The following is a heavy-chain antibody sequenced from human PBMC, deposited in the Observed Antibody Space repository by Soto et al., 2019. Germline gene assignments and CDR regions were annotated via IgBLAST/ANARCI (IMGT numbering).Heavy chain of an antibody. D-gene: IGHD3-3*01. CDR1: GFTFSSYA. V-gene: IGHV3-64D*06. CDR3: VKGSVLDLNSFFDY. J-gene: IGHJ4*02. Sequence: LRLSCSASGFTFSSYAMHWVRQAPGKGLEYVSAISSNGGSTYYADSVKGRFTISRDNSKNTLYLQMSSLRAEDTAVYYCVKGSVLDLNSFFDYWGQGTLVTVSS. CDR2: ISSNGGST.